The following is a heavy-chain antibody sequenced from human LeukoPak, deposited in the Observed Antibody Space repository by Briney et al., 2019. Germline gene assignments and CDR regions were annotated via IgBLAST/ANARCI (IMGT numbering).Heavy chain of an antibody. CDR1: GFTFIRYS. CDR3: VRSAFLTTEFYFDY. Sequence: GGSVRLSCPSSGFTFIRYSMHWLRQAPGKGLVWVSRINTDGRTITYADSVKGRFTISRDNAKNTLYLQMNSLRAEDTAVYYCVRSAFLTTEFYFDYWGHGTLVTVSS. J-gene: IGHJ4*01. D-gene: IGHD4-11*01. V-gene: IGHV3-74*01. CDR2: INTDGRTI.